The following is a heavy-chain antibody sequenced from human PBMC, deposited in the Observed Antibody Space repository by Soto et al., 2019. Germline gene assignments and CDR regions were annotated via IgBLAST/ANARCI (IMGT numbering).Heavy chain of an antibody. CDR3: AKESLWCAPATADI. Sequence: GWSLRLSCAASGFIFSRYDMSWVRQAPGKGLQWVSAISGSGRSTYYADSVKGRFTISRDNSKNTLYLQMNSLRAEDTAVYYCAKESLWCAPATADICGQGTLRTVSS. CDR2: ISGSGRST. D-gene: IGHD3-10*01. J-gene: IGHJ4*02. CDR1: GFIFSRYD. V-gene: IGHV3-23*01.